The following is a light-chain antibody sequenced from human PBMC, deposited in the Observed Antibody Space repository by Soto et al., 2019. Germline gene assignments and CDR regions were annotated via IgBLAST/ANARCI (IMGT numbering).Light chain of an antibody. CDR1: QSVSSN. J-gene: IGKJ2*01. CDR3: QQYNNWPRT. Sequence: EIVMTQSPATLSVSPGERATLSCRASQSVSSNLAWYQQKPGQAPRLLIYGAHTRATGIPARFSGSGSGTEFTLTISSLQTEDFAVYYCQQYNNWPRTFGQGTKLEIK. CDR2: GAH. V-gene: IGKV3-15*01.